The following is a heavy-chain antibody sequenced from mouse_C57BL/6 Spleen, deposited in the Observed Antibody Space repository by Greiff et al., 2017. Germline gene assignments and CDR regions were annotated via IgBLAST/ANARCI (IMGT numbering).Heavy chain of an antibody. CDR1: GFTFSSYA. CDR3: TGDPPGLSFAY. D-gene: IGHD3-3*01. V-gene: IGHV5-9-1*02. CDR2: ISSGGDYI. J-gene: IGHJ3*01. Sequence: EVKLEESGEGLVKPGGSLKLSCAASGFTFSSYAMSWVRQTPEKRLEWVAYISSGGDYIYYADTVKGRFTISRDNARNTLYLQMSSLKSEDKDMYYCTGDPPGLSFAYWGQGTLVTVSA.